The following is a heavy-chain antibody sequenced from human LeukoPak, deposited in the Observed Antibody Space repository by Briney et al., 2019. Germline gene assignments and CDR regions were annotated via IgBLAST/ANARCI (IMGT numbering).Heavy chain of an antibody. CDR3: ARGRGATVITNFDY. D-gene: IGHD4-23*01. CDR1: GYTFTGYW. V-gene: IGHV5-51*01. CDR2: ISPGDADT. Sequence: GESLKISCKSSGYTFTGYWIGWVRRMPGKGLEGMGIISPGDADTRYSPSFQGQVTMSAGKSINTAYLQWGSLTASDTAMYYCARGRGATVITNFDYWGQGTLVTVSS. J-gene: IGHJ4*02.